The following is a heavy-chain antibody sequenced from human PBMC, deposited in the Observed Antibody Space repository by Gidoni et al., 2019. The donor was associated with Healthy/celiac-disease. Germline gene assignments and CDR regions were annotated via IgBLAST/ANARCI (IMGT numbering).Heavy chain of an antibody. J-gene: IGHJ3*02. Sequence: QVQLQESRPGLVKPSETLSLTCTVSGCSISSYYWTWIRQPPGKGREWMGYIYYSGRTNYNPSLKSRVTISVDTSKNQLSLKLSSVTAAETAVYYCARTVVTALDAFDIWGQGTMVTVSS. CDR3: ARTVVTALDAFDI. CDR2: IYYSGRT. V-gene: IGHV4-59*01. D-gene: IGHD2-15*01. CDR1: GCSISSYY.